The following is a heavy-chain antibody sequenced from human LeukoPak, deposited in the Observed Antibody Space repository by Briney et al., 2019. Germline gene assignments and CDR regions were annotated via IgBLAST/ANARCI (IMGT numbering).Heavy chain of an antibody. D-gene: IGHD6-13*01. V-gene: IGHV7-4-1*02. J-gene: IGHJ4*02. Sequence: ASVKDSCKASGYSFSGYAMNWVRPAPGQGLEWMGWINTNTGNPTYAQGFTGRFVFSLDTSVTTAYLQISSLKTGDTAVYYCARALSIAAAAGGYWGQGTLVTVSS. CDR1: GYSFSGYA. CDR2: INTNTGNP. CDR3: ARALSIAAAAGGY.